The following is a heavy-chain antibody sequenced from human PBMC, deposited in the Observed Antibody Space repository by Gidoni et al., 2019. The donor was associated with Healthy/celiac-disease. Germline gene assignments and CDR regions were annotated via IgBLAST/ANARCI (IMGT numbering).Heavy chain of an antibody. D-gene: IGHD3-22*01. CDR2: ISSSGSTI. J-gene: IGHJ3*02. Sequence: EVQLVESGGGLVQPGGSLRLSCAASGFTFSSYDMNWVRQAPGKGLEWVSYISSSGSTIYYADSVKGRFTISRDNAKNSLYLQMNSLRAEDTAVYYCARDGMIVVAGDDDAFDIWGQGTMVTVSS. V-gene: IGHV3-48*03. CDR3: ARDGMIVVAGDDDAFDI. CDR1: GFTFSSYD.